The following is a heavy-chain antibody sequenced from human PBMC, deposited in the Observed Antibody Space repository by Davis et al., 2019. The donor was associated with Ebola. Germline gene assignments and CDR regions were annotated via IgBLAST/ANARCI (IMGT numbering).Heavy chain of an antibody. J-gene: IGHJ4*02. D-gene: IGHD4/OR15-4a*01. CDR2: IRSKANSYAT. V-gene: IGHV3-73*01. Sequence: GESLKISCAASGFTFSGSAMHWVRQASGKGLEWVGRIRSKANSYATAYAASVKGRFTISRDDSKNTAYLQMNSLKTEDTAVYYCARVLAAFDYWGQGTLVTVSS. CDR1: GFTFSGSA. CDR3: ARVLAAFDY.